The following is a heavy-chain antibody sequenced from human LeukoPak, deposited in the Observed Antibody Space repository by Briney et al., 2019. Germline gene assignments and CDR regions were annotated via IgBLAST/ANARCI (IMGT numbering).Heavy chain of an antibody. Sequence: SGGSLRLSCAASGFTFSSYAMSWVRQAPGKGLEWVSAISGSGGSTCYADSVKGRFTISRDNSKNTLYLQMNSLRAEDTAVYYCAKLTYSSSKYFDYWGQGTLVTVSS. CDR2: ISGSGGST. J-gene: IGHJ4*02. V-gene: IGHV3-23*01. CDR3: AKLTYSSSKYFDY. D-gene: IGHD6-6*01. CDR1: GFTFSSYA.